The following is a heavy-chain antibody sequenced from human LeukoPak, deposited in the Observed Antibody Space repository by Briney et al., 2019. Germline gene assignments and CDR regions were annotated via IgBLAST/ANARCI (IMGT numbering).Heavy chain of an antibody. CDR3: ARDRQYQLLYGSYYYGMDV. Sequence: GGSLRLSCAASGFTFSSYAMHWVRQAPGKGLEWVAVISYDGSNKYYADSVKGRFTISRDNSKNTLYLQMNSLRPEDTAAYYCARDRQYQLLYGSYYYGMDVWGQGTTVTVSS. V-gene: IGHV3-30-3*01. D-gene: IGHD2-2*02. CDR1: GFTFSSYA. J-gene: IGHJ6*02. CDR2: ISYDGSNK.